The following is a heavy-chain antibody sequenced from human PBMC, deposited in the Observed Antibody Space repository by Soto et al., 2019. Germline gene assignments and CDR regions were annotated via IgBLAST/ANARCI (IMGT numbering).Heavy chain of an antibody. CDR1: GFTFSSYS. D-gene: IGHD5-18*01. V-gene: IGHV3-21*01. CDR3: ARDQPGYSYGYGLGY. Sequence: EVQLVESGGGLVKPGGSLRLSCAASGFTFSSYSMNWVRQAPGKGLEWVSSISSSSSYIYYADSVKGRFTSSRDNAKHSLYLQMNSLRAEDTAVYYCARDQPGYSYGYGLGYWGQGTLVTVSS. J-gene: IGHJ4*02. CDR2: ISSSSSYI.